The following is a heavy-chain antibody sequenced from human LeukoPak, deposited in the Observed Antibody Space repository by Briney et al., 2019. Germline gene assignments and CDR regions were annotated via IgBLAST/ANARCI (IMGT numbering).Heavy chain of an antibody. CDR3: ARGAVYYYDSSGYIFGY. CDR2: ISYDGSNK. CDR1: GFTFSSYA. D-gene: IGHD3-22*01. Sequence: GRSLRHSCAASGFTFSSYAMHWVRQAPGKGLEWVAVISYDGSNKYYADSVKGRFTISRDNSKNTLYLQMNSLRAEDTAVYYCARGAVYYYDSSGYIFGYWGQGTLVTVSS. V-gene: IGHV3-30-3*01. J-gene: IGHJ4*02.